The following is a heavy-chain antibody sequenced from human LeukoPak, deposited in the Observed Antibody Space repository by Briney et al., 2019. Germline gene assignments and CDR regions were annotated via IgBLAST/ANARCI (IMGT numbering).Heavy chain of an antibody. CDR2: INTNTGNP. D-gene: IGHD3-22*01. Sequence: ASVKVSCKAYGYTFSTYAMNWVRQAPGQGLEWMGWINTNTGNPTYAQGFTGRFVFSLDISVSTAYLQISSLEADDSAVYYCASSYDSSGFFTYWGQGTLVTVSS. CDR1: GYTFSTYA. CDR3: ASSYDSSGFFTY. V-gene: IGHV7-4-1*02. J-gene: IGHJ4*02.